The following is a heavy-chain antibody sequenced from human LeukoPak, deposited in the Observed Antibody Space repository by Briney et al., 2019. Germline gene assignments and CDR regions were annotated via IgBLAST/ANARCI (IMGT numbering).Heavy chain of an antibody. V-gene: IGHV3-30*04. D-gene: IGHD2-15*01. CDR3: ARDVSPYCSGGSCYSGAFDI. Sequence: PGGSLRLSCAASGFTFSSYAMHWVRQAPGKGLEWVAVISYDGSNKYYADSEKGRSTISRDNSKNTLYLQMNSLRAEDTAVYYCARDVSPYCSGGSCYSGAFDIWGQGTMVTVSS. CDR2: ISYDGSNK. CDR1: GFTFSSYA. J-gene: IGHJ3*02.